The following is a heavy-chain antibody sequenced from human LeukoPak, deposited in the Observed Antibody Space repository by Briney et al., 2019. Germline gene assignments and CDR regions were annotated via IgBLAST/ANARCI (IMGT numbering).Heavy chain of an antibody. CDR2: IYSGGST. Sequence: GGSLRLSCAASGFTVSSNYMSWVRQAPGKGLEGVSVIYSGGSTYYADSVKGRFTISRDNSKNTLYLQMNSLRAEDTAVYYCARDQQGIATYPHWGQGTLVTVSS. D-gene: IGHD2-15*01. CDR1: GFTVSSNY. V-gene: IGHV3-66*01. CDR3: ARDQQGIATYPH. J-gene: IGHJ4*02.